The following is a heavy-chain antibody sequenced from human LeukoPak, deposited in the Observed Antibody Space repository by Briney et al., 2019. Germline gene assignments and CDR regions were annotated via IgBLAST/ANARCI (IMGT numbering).Heavy chain of an antibody. CDR1: GYTFTGYY. CDR2: INPNSGGT. J-gene: IGHJ2*01. CDR3: ARGGGTSSWYFDL. V-gene: IGHV1-2*02. Sequence: ASVKVSCKASGYTFTGYYMHWVRQAPGQGLEWMGWINPNSGGTNYAQKFQGRVTMSRDTSISIVYMELSRLTSDDTAVYYCARGGGTSSWYFDLWGRGTLVTVSS. D-gene: IGHD6-6*01.